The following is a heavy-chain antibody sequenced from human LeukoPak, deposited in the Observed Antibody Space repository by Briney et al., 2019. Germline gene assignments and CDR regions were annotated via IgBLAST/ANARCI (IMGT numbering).Heavy chain of an antibody. CDR3: AKEAGCPSDCLFFHS. J-gene: IGHJ4*02. V-gene: IGHV3-11*01. D-gene: IGHD2-21*02. CDR2: ITSTGGSA. CDR1: GFSFTNYY. Sequence: GGSLRLSCAASGFSFTNYYMSWIRQAPGKVLEWVSYITSTGGSAFYADSVKGRFTISRDNSRNSVFLQMNSLRPEDTALYHCAKEAGCPSDCLFFHSWGQGTLVTVSS.